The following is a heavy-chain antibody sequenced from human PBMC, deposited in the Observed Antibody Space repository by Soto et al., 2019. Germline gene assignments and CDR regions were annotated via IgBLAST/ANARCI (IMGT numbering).Heavy chain of an antibody. CDR1: GGSITSTLYY. CDR3: ARRESASWRKWFDS. V-gene: IGHV4-39*01. CDR2: IYYAGST. D-gene: IGHD2-2*01. J-gene: IGHJ5*01. Sequence: SETLSLTCSVSGGSITSTLYYWGWIRQSPGKGLEWIGNIYYAGSTFYNPSLKSRFTISVDTSKRQFSMRVSSVTAADTAVYYCARRESASWRKWFDSWGHGTLVTVSS.